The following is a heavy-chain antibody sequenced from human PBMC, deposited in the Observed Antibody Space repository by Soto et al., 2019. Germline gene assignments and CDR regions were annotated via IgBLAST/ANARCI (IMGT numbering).Heavy chain of an antibody. CDR1: GYTFNNYY. D-gene: IGHD3-9*01. Sequence: QVQLVQSGAEVKKPGASVKVSCKASGYTFNNYYMHWVRQAPGQGLEWMGIINPSVGSTSYAQKFQGRVTMTRDTSTSTVYMELSSLRSEDTAVYYCARAPILPGYYRGYFDSWGQGTLVTVSS. J-gene: IGHJ4*02. V-gene: IGHV1-46*02. CDR2: INPSVGST. CDR3: ARAPILPGYYRGYFDS.